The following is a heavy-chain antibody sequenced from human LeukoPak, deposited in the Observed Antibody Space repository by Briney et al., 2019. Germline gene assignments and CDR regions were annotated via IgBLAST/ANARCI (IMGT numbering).Heavy chain of an antibody. D-gene: IGHD1-26*01. Sequence: PGGSLRLSCAASGFTFSTYAMTWVRQAPGRGLEWVSTISDSGANTLYADSVKGRFTITRDNSKSTLSLHMYSLRAEDTATYYCAKDWGYSGSDPLDYWGQGTLVTVSS. CDR3: AKDWGYSGSDPLDY. CDR2: ISDSGANT. J-gene: IGHJ4*02. V-gene: IGHV3-23*01. CDR1: GFTFSTYA.